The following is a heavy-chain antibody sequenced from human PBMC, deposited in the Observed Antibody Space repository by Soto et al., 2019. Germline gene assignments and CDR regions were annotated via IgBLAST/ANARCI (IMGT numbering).Heavy chain of an antibody. Sequence: PGGSLRLSCAAPGFTFGDDNMNWVRQAPGKGLEWISYINSNNKNIYYADSVKGRFTISRDHAKNSLYLQMNSLRAEDTAVYYCARDPWAADYWGQGTLVTVSS. V-gene: IGHV3-48*01. CDR1: GFTFGDDN. D-gene: IGHD3-16*01. J-gene: IGHJ4*02. CDR2: INSNNKNI. CDR3: ARDPWAADY.